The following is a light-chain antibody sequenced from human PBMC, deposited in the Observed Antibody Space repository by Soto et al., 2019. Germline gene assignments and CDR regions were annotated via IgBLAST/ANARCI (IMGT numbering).Light chain of an antibody. Sequence: DIPMTQSPSTLSASVGDRVTITCRASQSIRGWLAWYQQKPGKAPKLLIYKASSLQSGVPSRFSGSGSETEVTLTISSRQPDDFTTYFCQQDNTYPWTFGQVTKVEIK. CDR1: QSIRGW. V-gene: IGKV1-5*03. CDR2: KAS. J-gene: IGKJ1*01. CDR3: QQDNTYPWT.